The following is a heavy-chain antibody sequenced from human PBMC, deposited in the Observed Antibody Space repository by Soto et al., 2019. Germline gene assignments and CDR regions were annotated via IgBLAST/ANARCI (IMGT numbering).Heavy chain of an antibody. Sequence: ASVKVSCKASGYTFTSYYINWVRQATGQGLEWMGWMNPNSGNTGYAQKFQGRVTMTRNTSISTAYMELSSLRSEDTAVYYCARADPLSGYDYNFXYWGQGTLVTVSS. J-gene: IGHJ4*02. CDR1: GYTFTSYY. CDR3: ARADPLSGYDYNFXY. V-gene: IGHV1-8*01. CDR2: MNPNSGNT. D-gene: IGHD5-12*01.